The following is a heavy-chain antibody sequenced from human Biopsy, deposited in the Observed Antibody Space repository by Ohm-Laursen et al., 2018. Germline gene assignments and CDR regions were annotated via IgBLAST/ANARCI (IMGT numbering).Heavy chain of an antibody. CDR2: IYSSGNT. D-gene: IGHD3-3*01. CDR1: GGSISDSTYH. J-gene: IGHJ5*01. CDR3: ARVRGGFLEWFDY. V-gene: IGHV4-39*07. Sequence: SDTLSLTCTVSGGSISDSTYHWGWIRQSPGKGLEWIGNIYSSGNTDYSPSLKSRVTISVDTSNNQFSLKLRSVTAADTAVYYCARVRGGFLEWFDYWGQGTLVTVSS.